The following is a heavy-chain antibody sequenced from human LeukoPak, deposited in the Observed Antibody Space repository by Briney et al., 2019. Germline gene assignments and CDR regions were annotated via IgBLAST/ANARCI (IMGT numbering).Heavy chain of an antibody. CDR1: GDSIGSGDSY. J-gene: IGHJ1*01. CDR3: ASSTVGGRDFQH. CDR2: IYYSGSA. D-gene: IGHD4-23*01. Sequence: SETLSLTCTVSGDSIGSGDSYWNWIRQPPGKGLEWIGYIYYSGSAYYNPSLKSRVTMLVDTSKNHFSLKLSSVTAADTAVYYCASSTVGGRDFQHWGQGTLVTVSS. V-gene: IGHV4-30-4*01.